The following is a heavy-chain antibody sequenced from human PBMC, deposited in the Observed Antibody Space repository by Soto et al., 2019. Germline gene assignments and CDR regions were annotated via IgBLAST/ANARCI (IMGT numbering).Heavy chain of an antibody. CDR3: ATRSYCGGDCYSGYFDY. V-gene: IGHV1-69*01. CDR1: GGTFSSYA. Sequence: QVQLVQSGAEVKKPGSSVKVSCKASGGTFSSYAISWVRQAPGQGLEWMGGSIPIFGTANYAQKFQGRVTITADDYTSTGYMELSSLRSEDTAVYYCATRSYCGGDCYSGYFDYWGQGTLVTVSS. CDR2: SIPIFGTA. J-gene: IGHJ4*02. D-gene: IGHD2-21*02.